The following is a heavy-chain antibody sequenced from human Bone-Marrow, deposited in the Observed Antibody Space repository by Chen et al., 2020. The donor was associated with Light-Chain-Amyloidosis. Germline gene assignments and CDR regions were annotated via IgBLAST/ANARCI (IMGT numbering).Heavy chain of an antibody. J-gene: IGHJ4*02. Sequence: EVQLVETGGGLIQPGGSLRLSCAVSGFIVSSKYMRWVRQAPGRGLEWVSVIYSDGNTYYADSVRGRFTISRDISENILYLQMNSLRAEDTAVYYCAKEVGAGALDYWGQGTLVTVSS. CDR3: AKEVGAGALDY. CDR1: GFIVSSKY. CDR2: IYSDGNT. V-gene: IGHV3-53*02. D-gene: IGHD1-26*01.